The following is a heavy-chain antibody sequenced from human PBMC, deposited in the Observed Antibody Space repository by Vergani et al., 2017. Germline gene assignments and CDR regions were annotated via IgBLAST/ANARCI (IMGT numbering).Heavy chain of an antibody. D-gene: IGHD3-22*01. Sequence: QLQLQESGPGLVKPSETLSLTCTVSGGSISSSSYYWGWIRQPPGKGLEWIGSIYYSGSTYYNPSLKSRVTISVDTSKNQFSLKLSSVTAADTAVYYCARSYPLSSSGYYYVGDWFDPWGQGTLVTVSS. CDR2: IYYSGST. CDR3: ARSYPLSSSGYYYVGDWFDP. V-gene: IGHV4-39*01. J-gene: IGHJ5*02. CDR1: GGSISSSSYY.